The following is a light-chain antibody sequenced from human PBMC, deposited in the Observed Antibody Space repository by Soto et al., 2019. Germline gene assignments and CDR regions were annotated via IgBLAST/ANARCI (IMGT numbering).Light chain of an antibody. Sequence: QSALTHPASVSGSPGQSITISCTGTSSDVGSYNLVSWYQQHPGKAPKLTIYEGSKRPSGVSNRSSGSKSGNTASLTISGLQAEGEADYYCCSYAGSSTFFYVLGTGTKVTVL. V-gene: IGLV2-23*03. CDR3: CSYAGSSTFFYV. CDR2: EGS. J-gene: IGLJ1*01. CDR1: SSDVGSYNL.